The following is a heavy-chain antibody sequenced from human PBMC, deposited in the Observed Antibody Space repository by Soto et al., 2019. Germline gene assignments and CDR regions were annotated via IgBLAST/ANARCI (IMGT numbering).Heavy chain of an antibody. J-gene: IGHJ5*02. D-gene: IGHD3-16*01. CDR3: TRDLFSYDYSGILWFDP. CDR1: GFAFSGSA. Sequence: SLRLSCAASGFAFSGSAMYWVRQASGKGPEWVGRIRSKGHNYATEYAASVKGRFTISRDDSKNTAYLQMNSLQTEETAVYYCTRDLFSYDYSGILWFDPWGQGTLVTVSS. CDR2: IRSKGHNYAT. V-gene: IGHV3-73*01.